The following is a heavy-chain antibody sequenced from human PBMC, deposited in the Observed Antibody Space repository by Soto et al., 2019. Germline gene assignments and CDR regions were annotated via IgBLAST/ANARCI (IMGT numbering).Heavy chain of an antibody. CDR1: GYTFTSYG. CDR2: ISAYNGNT. Sequence: ASVKVSCKASGYTFTSYGISWVRQSAGQGLEWMGWISAYNGNTNYAQKLQGRVTMTTDTSTSTAYMELRSLRSDDTAVYYCASADSSIAAREPEYGMDVWGQGTTVTVSS. D-gene: IGHD6-6*01. J-gene: IGHJ6*02. CDR3: ASADSSIAAREPEYGMDV. V-gene: IGHV1-18*04.